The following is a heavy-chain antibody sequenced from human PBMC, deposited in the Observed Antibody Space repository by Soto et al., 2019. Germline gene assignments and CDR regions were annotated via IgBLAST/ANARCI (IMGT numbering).Heavy chain of an antibody. CDR1: GFTFGDYA. CDR2: IRSKAYGGTT. J-gene: IGHJ6*03. CDR3: TREGGTHHDPEYYMDV. V-gene: IGHV3-49*03. D-gene: IGHD1-1*01. Sequence: GGSLRLSCTASGFTFGDYAMSWFRQTPGKGLEWVGFIRSKAYGGTTEYAASVKGRFTISRDDSKSIAYLQMNSLKTEDTAVYYCTREGGTHHDPEYYMDVWGKGTTVTVSS.